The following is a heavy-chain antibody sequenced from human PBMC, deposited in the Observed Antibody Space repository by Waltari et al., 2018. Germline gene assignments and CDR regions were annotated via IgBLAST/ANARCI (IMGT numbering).Heavy chain of an antibody. Sequence: EVQLVESGGGLVKPGGSLRLPCVASGFKFSAYALNWVRQAPGKGLEWVSSIGSISSFMDYADSVRGRFTVSRDNAKNTLYLQMDTLRAEDTAVYYCAREGAEQWVVEDYGMDVWGQGTTVTVSS. J-gene: IGHJ6*02. V-gene: IGHV3-21*02. CDR1: GFKFSAYA. CDR3: AREGAEQWVVEDYGMDV. D-gene: IGHD6-19*01. CDR2: IGSISSFM.